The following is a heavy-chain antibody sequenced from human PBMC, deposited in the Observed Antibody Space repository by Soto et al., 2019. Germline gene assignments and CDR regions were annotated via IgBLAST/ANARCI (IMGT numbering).Heavy chain of an antibody. J-gene: IGHJ1*01. Sequence: QVQLVESGGRVVQPGGSLRLSCAASGFVFSRYAIHWVRQAPGKGLEWVAVISQDGSVNYYADSVRGRFSVSRDKSKKTVYLEMNELRGDDTAILHCARSRSGAVPDSFGYWGQGTLVTVSS. V-gene: IGHV3-30-3*01. CDR3: ARSRSGAVPDSFGY. CDR1: GFVFSRYA. D-gene: IGHD3-3*01. CDR2: ISQDGSVN.